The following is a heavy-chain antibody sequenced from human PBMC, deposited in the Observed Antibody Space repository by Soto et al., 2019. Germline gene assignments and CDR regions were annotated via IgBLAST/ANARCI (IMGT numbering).Heavy chain of an antibody. J-gene: IGHJ6*03. CDR3: AKAGKGRGLVPNYYYYYMDV. CDR1: GFTFSSYA. Sequence: GGSLRLSCAASGFTFSSYAMSWVRQAPGKGLEWVSAISGSGGSTYYADSVKGRFTISRDNSKNTLYLQMNSLRAEDTAVYYCAKAGKGRGLVPNYYYYYMDVWGKGTTVTVSS. CDR2: ISGSGGST. D-gene: IGHD6-19*01. V-gene: IGHV3-23*01.